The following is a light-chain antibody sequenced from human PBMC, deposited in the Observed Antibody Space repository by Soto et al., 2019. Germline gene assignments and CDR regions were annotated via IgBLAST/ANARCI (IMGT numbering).Light chain of an antibody. CDR3: AAWDDSLSGYV. V-gene: IGLV1-47*01. CDR1: SSNIGSNY. CDR2: RNN. J-gene: IGLJ1*01. Sequence: QSVLTQPPSASGTPGQRVTISCSGSSSNIGSNYVYWYQQLPGTAPKLLIYRNNQRLSGVPDRFSGSKSGNSASLAISGLRSEDEADSYCAAWDDSLSGYVFGTGTKVTVL.